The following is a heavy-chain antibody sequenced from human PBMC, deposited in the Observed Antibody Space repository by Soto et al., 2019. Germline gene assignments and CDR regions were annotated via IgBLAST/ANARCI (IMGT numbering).Heavy chain of an antibody. CDR1: GFIFNGYT. V-gene: IGHV3-21*01. J-gene: IGHJ4*02. D-gene: IGHD3-10*01. CDR3: ARDPAVYGSGSPVDY. Sequence: EVQLVESGGGLVKPGGSLRLSCAASGFIFNGYTMNWVRRAPGKGLEWVSSISSSGSYMYYADSVKGRFTISRDNAKNSLYLQMNNLRAEDTALSYCARDPAVYGSGSPVDYWGQRSLVTVSS. CDR2: ISSSGSYM.